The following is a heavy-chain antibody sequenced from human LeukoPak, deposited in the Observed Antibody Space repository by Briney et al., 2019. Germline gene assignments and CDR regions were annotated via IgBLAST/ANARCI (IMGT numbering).Heavy chain of an antibody. Sequence: GRSLRLSCAASGFTFSSYGMHWVRQAPGKGLERVAVIWYDGSNKYYADSVRGRFTISRDNSKNTLYLQMNSLRAEDTAVYYCARDNYYDSSGYYYVSYYFDYWGQGTLVTVSS. CDR1: GFTFSSYG. D-gene: IGHD3-22*01. CDR3: ARDNYYDSSGYYYVSYYFDY. J-gene: IGHJ4*02. V-gene: IGHV3-33*01. CDR2: IWYDGSNK.